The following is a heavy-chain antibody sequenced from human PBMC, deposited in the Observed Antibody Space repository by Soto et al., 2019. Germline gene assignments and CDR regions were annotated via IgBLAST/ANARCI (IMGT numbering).Heavy chain of an antibody. CDR2: IIPMLGTS. V-gene: IGHV1-69*12. J-gene: IGHJ6*02. Sequence: QVQLVQSGAEVKKPGSSVKVSCKAPGGTFSTYAITWVRQAPGQGLEWMGEIIPMLGTSTFAQNFQGRVTITADESTNTAYRELRSLTSEDTAVYFCARGRHCNGNRCSDYNGMDFWCQGTTVTVSS. CDR1: GGTFSTYA. D-gene: IGHD2-15*01. CDR3: ARGRHCNGNRCSDYNGMDF.